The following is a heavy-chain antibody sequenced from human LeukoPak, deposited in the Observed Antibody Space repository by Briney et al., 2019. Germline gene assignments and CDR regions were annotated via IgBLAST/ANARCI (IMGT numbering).Heavy chain of an antibody. CDR3: AGLMTTVTTGGMDV. D-gene: IGHD4-17*01. Sequence: SETLSLTCTVSGGSISSYYWSWIRQPPGKGLEWIGYIYYSGSTNYNPSLKSRVTISVDTSKNQVSLKLSSVTAADTAVYYCAGLMTTVTTGGMDVWGQGTTVTVSS. V-gene: IGHV4-59*08. CDR1: GGSISSYY. J-gene: IGHJ6*02. CDR2: IYYSGST.